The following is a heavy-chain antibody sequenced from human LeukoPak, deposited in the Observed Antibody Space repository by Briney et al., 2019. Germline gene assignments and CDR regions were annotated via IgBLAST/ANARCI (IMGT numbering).Heavy chain of an antibody. J-gene: IGHJ4*02. CDR3: ARSGAQSYGVEY. CDR1: GFTFNPYN. CDR2: ISSSSSYI. V-gene: IGHV3-21*01. D-gene: IGHD5-18*01. Sequence: GGSLRLSCAASGFTFNPYNMNWVRQAPGKGLEWVSSISSSSSYIYYADSVKGRFIISRDNAKNSLYLQMGGLRAEDTAMYYCARSGAQSYGVEYWGQGTLVTVSS.